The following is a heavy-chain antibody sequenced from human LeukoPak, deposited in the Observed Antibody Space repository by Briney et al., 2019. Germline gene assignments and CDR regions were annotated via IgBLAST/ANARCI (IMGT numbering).Heavy chain of an antibody. J-gene: IGHJ3*02. CDR2: IIPIFGTA. D-gene: IGHD5-18*01. V-gene: IGHV1-69*05. CDR3: ARAGGTALVRSAFDI. CDR1: GGTFSSYG. Sequence: SVKVSCKASGGTFSSYGINWVRQAPGQGLEWMGGIIPIFGTANYAQKFQGRVTITTDESTSTAYMELSSLRSEDTAVYYCARAGGTALVRSAFDIWGQGTMVTVSS.